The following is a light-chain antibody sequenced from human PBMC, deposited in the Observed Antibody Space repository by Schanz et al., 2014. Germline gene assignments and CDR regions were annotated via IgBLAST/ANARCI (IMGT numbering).Light chain of an antibody. CDR2: AAS. CDR3: QQYGSLIT. Sequence: DIQMTQSPSSLSASVGDRVSITCRASQSISRYLNWYQQKPGKAPKLLIYAASSLQSGVPSRFSGSGSGTDFTLTISSLQPEDFAVYYCQQYGSLITFGGGTKVEIK. V-gene: IGKV1-39*01. J-gene: IGKJ4*01. CDR1: QSISRY.